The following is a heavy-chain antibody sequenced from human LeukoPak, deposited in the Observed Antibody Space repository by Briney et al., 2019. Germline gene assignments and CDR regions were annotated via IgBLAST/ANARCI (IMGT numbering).Heavy chain of an antibody. CDR2: IYYSGST. J-gene: IGHJ4*02. D-gene: IGHD6-13*01. V-gene: IGHV4-59*01. Sequence: PSETLSLTCTVSGGSISRYYWSWIRQPPGKGLEWIGYIYYSGSTNYNPSLKSRVTISVDTSKNQFSLKLSSVTAADTAVYYCARLAAAGHFDYWGQGTLVTVSS. CDR3: ARLAAAGHFDY. CDR1: GGSISRYY.